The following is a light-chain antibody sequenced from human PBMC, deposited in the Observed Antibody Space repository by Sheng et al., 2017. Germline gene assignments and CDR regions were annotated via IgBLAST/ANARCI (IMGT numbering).Light chain of an antibody. Sequence: DIQMTQSPSSLSASVADKVTITCRASETITSYLNWYRQKPGKGPELLIYDASNLQSGVPSRFSGSGFGTDFTLTITSLQPEDFATYYCQQTYSNTPSFGQGTRLEIK. CDR1: ETITSY. V-gene: IGKV1-39*01. CDR2: DAS. CDR3: QQTYSNTPS. J-gene: IGKJ5*01.